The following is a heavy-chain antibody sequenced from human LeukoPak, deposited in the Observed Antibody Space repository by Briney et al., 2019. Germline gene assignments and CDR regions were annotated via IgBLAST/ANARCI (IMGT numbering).Heavy chain of an antibody. Sequence: ASVKVSCKASGYTFTSYYMHWVRQAPGQGLEWMGVINPSGGSTGYAQKFQGRVTMTRDTSTSTVYMELSSLRSEDTAVYYCARGTGIAAAVTSLFQYWGQGTLVTVSS. V-gene: IGHV1-46*01. J-gene: IGHJ1*01. D-gene: IGHD6-13*01. CDR1: GYTFTSYY. CDR3: ARGTGIAAAVTSLFQY. CDR2: INPSGGST.